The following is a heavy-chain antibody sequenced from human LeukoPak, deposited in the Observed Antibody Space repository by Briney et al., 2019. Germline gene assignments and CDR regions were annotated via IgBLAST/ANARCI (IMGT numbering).Heavy chain of an antibody. CDR2: ISAYNGNT. J-gene: IGHJ4*02. V-gene: IGHV1-18*01. D-gene: IGHD5-18*01. CDR1: GYTFTSYG. Sequence: ASVKVSCKASGYTFTSYGISWVRQAPGQGLERMGWISAYNGNTNYAQKLQGRVTMTTDTSTSTAYMELRSLRSDDTAVYYCARGDTAFSPYYFDYWGQGTLVTVSS. CDR3: ARGDTAFSPYYFDY.